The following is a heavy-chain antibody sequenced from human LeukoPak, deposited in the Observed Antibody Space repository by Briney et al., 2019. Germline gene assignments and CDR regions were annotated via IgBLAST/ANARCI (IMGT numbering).Heavy chain of an antibody. V-gene: IGHV1-18*01. J-gene: IGHJ4*02. Sequence: ASVKVSCKASGYTFTSYGISWVRQAPGQGLGWMGWISAHNGNTNYTQKLQGRVTMTTDTSTSTAYMELRSLRSDDTAVYYCAREQTYYFDYWGQGTLVTVSS. CDR2: ISAHNGNT. CDR3: AREQTYYFDY. CDR1: GYTFTSYG.